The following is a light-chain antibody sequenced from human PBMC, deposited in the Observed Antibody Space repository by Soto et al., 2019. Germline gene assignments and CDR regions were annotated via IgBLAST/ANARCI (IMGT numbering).Light chain of an antibody. CDR1: SSNIGSFYD. J-gene: IGLJ2*01. V-gene: IGLV1-40*01. Sequence: QSVLTQPPSVSGAPGQRVNIPSTGSSSNIGSFYDVHWYQQLPGTVPKLLIYGDNNRPSGVPDRFSGSKSGTSASLAITGLQPEDEADYYCQSYDNSLSHVVFGGGTKVTVL. CDR3: QSYDNSLSHVV. CDR2: GDN.